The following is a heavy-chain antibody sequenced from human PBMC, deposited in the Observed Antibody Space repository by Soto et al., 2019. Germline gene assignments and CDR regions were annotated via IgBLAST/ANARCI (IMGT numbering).Heavy chain of an antibody. D-gene: IGHD3-10*01. CDR2: IYYSGST. V-gene: IGHV4-39*01. CDR1: GGSISSSSYY. J-gene: IGHJ5*02. Sequence: QLQLQESGPGLVKPSETLSLTCTVSGGSISSSSYYWGWIRQPPGKGLEWIGSIYYSGSTYYNPSLKSRVTISVDTSKTQFSLKLSSVTAADSAVYYCARLTGYYGSGSYYHSGWFDPWGQGTLVTVSS. CDR3: ARLTGYYGSGSYYHSGWFDP.